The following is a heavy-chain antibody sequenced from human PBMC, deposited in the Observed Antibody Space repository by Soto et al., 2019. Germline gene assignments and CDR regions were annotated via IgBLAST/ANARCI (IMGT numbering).Heavy chain of an antibody. V-gene: IGHV3-48*01. CDR2: ISSSGSSI. D-gene: IGHD1-1*01. CDR3: ARDPGTTRFDY. J-gene: IGHJ4*02. Sequence: EVQLVESGGGLVQPGGSLRLSCAASGFTFSTYSMNWVRQAPGKGLEWVSYISSSGSSIYYAASVKGRFTISSDNAKNSLYLQMNSLSGEDTAVYYCARDPGTTRFDYWGQGTLVTVSS. CDR1: GFTFSTYS.